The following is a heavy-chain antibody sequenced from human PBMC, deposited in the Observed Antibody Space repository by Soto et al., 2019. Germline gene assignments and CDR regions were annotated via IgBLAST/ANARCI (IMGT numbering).Heavy chain of an antibody. CDR2: IYHSGST. Sequence: QVQLQESGPGLVKPSGTLSLTCAVSSGSISSSNWWSWVRQPPGKGLEWIGEIYHSGSTNYNPSLKSRVTISVDKSKNQFSLKLSSVTAADTAVYYCARVLHQGTPGYYYYYYYMDVWGKGTTVTVSS. CDR1: SGSISSSNW. D-gene: IGHD3-16*01. CDR3: ARVLHQGTPGYYYYYYYMDV. J-gene: IGHJ6*03. V-gene: IGHV4-4*02.